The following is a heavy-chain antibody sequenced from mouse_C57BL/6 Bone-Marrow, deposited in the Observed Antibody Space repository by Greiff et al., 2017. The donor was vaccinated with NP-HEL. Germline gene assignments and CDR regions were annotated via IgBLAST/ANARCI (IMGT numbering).Heavy chain of an antibody. D-gene: IGHD2-4*01. J-gene: IGHJ1*03. CDR1: GYTFTSYG. V-gene: IGHV1-81*01. CDR2: IYPRSGNT. Sequence: VQLQQSGAELARPGASVKLSCKASGYTFTSYGISWVKQRTGQGLEWIGEIYPRSGNTYYNEKFKGKATLTADKSSSTAYMELRSLTSEDSAVYFCVYYDYDEDWYFDVWGTETTVTVSS. CDR3: VYYDYDEDWYFDV.